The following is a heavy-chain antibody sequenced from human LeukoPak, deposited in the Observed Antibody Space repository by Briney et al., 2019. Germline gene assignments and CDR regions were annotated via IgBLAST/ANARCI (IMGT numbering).Heavy chain of an antibody. CDR3: AKDQREGYYDSSGFLDY. Sequence: PGGSLRLSCAASGFTFSSYGMHWVRQAPGKGLEWVAFIRYDGSNKYYADSVKGRFTISRDNSKNTLYLQMNSLRAEDTAVYYCAKDQREGYYDSSGFLDYWGQGTLVTVSS. D-gene: IGHD3-22*01. CDR1: GFTFSSYG. J-gene: IGHJ4*02. CDR2: IRYDGSNK. V-gene: IGHV3-30*02.